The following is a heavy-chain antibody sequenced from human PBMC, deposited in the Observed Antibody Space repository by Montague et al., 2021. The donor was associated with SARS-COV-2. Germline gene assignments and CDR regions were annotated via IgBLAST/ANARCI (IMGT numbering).Heavy chain of an antibody. V-gene: IGHV4-59*01. D-gene: IGHD3-22*01. Sequence: SETLSLTCTVSGGSISSYYWSWIRQPPGKGLEWIGYIYYSGSTNXNPSLKSRVTISVDTSKNQFSLKLSSVTAADTAVYYCARGGYYDYALDIWGQGTMVTVSS. CDR3: ARGGYYDYALDI. CDR1: GGSISSYY. J-gene: IGHJ3*02. CDR2: IYYSGST.